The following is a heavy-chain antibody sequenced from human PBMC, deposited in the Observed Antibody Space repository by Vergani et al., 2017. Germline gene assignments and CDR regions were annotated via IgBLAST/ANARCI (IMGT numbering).Heavy chain of an antibody. Sequence: QVQLVQSGAEVKKPGASVKVSCKASGYTFINYYIHWVRQAPGQGLEWMGIINPSGGSTSYAQKFQGRVTMTRDTSTSTVYMELSSLRSEDTAVYYCARESLSYVGSYYWYFDLWGRGTLVTVSS. CDR3: ARESLSYVGSYYWYFDL. D-gene: IGHD1-26*01. V-gene: IGHV1-46*01. CDR1: GYTFINYY. CDR2: INPSGGST. J-gene: IGHJ2*01.